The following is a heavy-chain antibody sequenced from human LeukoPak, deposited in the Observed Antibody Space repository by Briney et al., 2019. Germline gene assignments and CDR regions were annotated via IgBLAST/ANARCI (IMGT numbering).Heavy chain of an antibody. D-gene: IGHD6-13*01. J-gene: IGHJ4*02. Sequence: SETLSLTCAVYGGSFSGYYWSWIRQPPGKGLEWIGEINHSGSTNYNPSLKSRVTISVDTSKNQFSLKLSSVTAADTAVYYCASDSSSWYPRYWGQGTLVTVSS. CDR1: GGSFSGYY. CDR2: INHSGST. CDR3: ASDSSSWYPRY. V-gene: IGHV4-34*01.